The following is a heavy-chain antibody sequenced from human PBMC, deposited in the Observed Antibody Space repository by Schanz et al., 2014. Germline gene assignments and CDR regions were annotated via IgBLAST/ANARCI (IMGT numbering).Heavy chain of an antibody. J-gene: IGHJ2*01. Sequence: EVQLVESGGGLVQPGGSLRLSCAASGFTFSSYSMNWVRQAPGKGLEWVSYISSSSSTRYYADSVKGRFTITRDNAKNSLVLQLNSLRADDTAVYYCARNRGSGGENWYFDLWGRGTLVTVSS. CDR3: ARNRGSGGENWYFDL. D-gene: IGHD1-26*01. CDR2: ISSSSSTR. V-gene: IGHV3-48*01. CDR1: GFTFSSYS.